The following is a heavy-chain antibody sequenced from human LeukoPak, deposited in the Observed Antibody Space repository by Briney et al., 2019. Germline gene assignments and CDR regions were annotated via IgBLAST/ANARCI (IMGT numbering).Heavy chain of an antibody. J-gene: IGHJ4*02. V-gene: IGHV3-30*02. D-gene: IGHD4-11*01. Sequence: GGSLRLSCAASGFTFNNYGMHWVRQAPGKGLVWVAFIRHDGNNKFYADSVRGRFTISRDNFKSTLFLQMDGLRTEDTAVYYCAKDPSATVTPNYFDYWGLGTLVTVSS. CDR1: GFTFNNYG. CDR2: IRHDGNNK. CDR3: AKDPSATVTPNYFDY.